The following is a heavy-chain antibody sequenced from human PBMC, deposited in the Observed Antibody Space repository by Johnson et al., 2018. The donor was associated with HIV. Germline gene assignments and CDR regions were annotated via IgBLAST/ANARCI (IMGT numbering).Heavy chain of an antibody. J-gene: IGHJ3*02. D-gene: IGHD3-10*02. CDR2: ISYDGSNK. CDR3: ARDFMYAFDI. V-gene: IGHV3-30*04. Sequence: QVQLVESGGGVVQPGRSLRLSCVVSGFTFSRYPMHWVRQAPGKGLEWVAVISYDGSNKYYADSVKGRFTISRDNSKNTLYLQMNSLRAEDTAVYYCARDFMYAFDIWGQGTMVTVSS. CDR1: GFTFSRYP.